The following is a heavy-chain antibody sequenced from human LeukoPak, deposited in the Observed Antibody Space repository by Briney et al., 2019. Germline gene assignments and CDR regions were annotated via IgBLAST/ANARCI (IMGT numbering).Heavy chain of an antibody. CDR1: GYSFTSYW. J-gene: IGHJ5*02. V-gene: IGHV5-51*01. CDR3: ATITYYYDSSGYYHWFDP. Sequence: GESLKISCKGSGYSFTSYWIGWVRQMPGKGLEWMGIIYPGDSDTRYSPSFQGQVTISADKSISTAYLQWSSLKASDTATYYCATITYYYDSSGYYHWFDPWGQGTLVTVSS. CDR2: IYPGDSDT. D-gene: IGHD3-22*01.